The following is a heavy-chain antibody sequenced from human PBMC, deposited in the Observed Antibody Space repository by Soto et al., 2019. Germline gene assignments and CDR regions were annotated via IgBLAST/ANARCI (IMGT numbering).Heavy chain of an antibody. CDR1: GFTFSSYA. V-gene: IGHV3-23*01. Sequence: PGGSLRLSCAASGFTFSSYAMSWVRQAPGKGLEWVSAISGSGGSTYYADSVKGRFTISRDNSKNTLYLQMNSLRAEDTAVYYCAGSGDIVRMVSTYNYYYYGMDVWGQGNTVTVSS. CDR3: AGSGDIVRMVSTYNYYYYGMDV. D-gene: IGHD2-8*01. CDR2: ISGSGGST. J-gene: IGHJ6*02.